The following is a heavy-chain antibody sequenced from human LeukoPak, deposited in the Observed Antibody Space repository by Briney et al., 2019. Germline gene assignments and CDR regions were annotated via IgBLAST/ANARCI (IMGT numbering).Heavy chain of an antibody. CDR2: ITWSGGT. CDR3: ARLTTTVTTPFDY. V-gene: IGHV3-20*04. Sequence: GGSLRLSCAASGFSFEDYGMSWVRQAPGKGLEWVSGITWSGGTGYADSVKGRFTISRDNAKNSLYLQMNSLRVEDTALYYCARLTTTVTTPFDYWGQGTLVTVSS. J-gene: IGHJ4*02. CDR1: GFSFEDYG. D-gene: IGHD4-17*01.